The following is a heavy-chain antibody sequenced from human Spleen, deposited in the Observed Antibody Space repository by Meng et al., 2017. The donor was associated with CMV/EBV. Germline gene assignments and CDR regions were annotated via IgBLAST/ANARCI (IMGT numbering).Heavy chain of an antibody. D-gene: IGHD6-19*01. V-gene: IGHV1-2*06. Sequence: QVQLVQSGADEKKPGAAVKVSCKASGYTFTGYSLQWVRQAPGQGLEWMGRINPDSGGANYAQKFQGRVTMTRDTSISTAYMVLRRLRFDDTAVYYCARIQWLDNWFDPWGQGTLVTVSS. J-gene: IGHJ5*02. CDR3: ARIQWLDNWFDP. CDR2: INPDSGGA. CDR1: GYTFTGYS.